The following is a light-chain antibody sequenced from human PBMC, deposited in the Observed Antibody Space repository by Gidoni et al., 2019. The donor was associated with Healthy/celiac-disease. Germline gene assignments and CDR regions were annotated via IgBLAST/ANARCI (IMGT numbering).Light chain of an antibody. V-gene: IGKV1-9*01. Sequence: DIQLTQSPSFLSASVGDRVTITGRASQGISSYFAWYQQKPGKAPKLLIYAASTLQSGVPSRFSGSGSGTEFTLTISSLQPEDFATYYCQQLNSYPLTFGGGTKVEIK. J-gene: IGKJ4*01. CDR2: AAS. CDR3: QQLNSYPLT. CDR1: QGISSY.